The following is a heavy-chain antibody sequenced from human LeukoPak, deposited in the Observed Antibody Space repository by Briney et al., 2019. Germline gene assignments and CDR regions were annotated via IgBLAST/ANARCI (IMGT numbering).Heavy chain of an antibody. CDR3: ARVRLADERAWAY. Sequence: GASVKVSCKASGYTFSDFYIHWVRQAPGQGLEYVGWITPKSGDTYSPQRFQGRVTMTRDASISKAYMELSSLRSDDTAVYFCARVRLADERAWAYWGQGTLVTVSS. CDR1: GYTFSDFY. CDR2: ITPKSGDT. D-gene: IGHD3-3*02. V-gene: IGHV1-2*02. J-gene: IGHJ4*02.